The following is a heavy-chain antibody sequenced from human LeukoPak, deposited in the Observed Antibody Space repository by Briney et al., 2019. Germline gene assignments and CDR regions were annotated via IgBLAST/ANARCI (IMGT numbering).Heavy chain of an antibody. V-gene: IGHV1-8*01. Sequence: ASVKVSCKASGYTFTTYDINWVRQATGQGLEWMGWMNPNSGNTGYAQKFQGRVTMTRNTSISTAYMELSSLRSEDTAVYYCARGGYYYDSSGFYYGTSTTVGFDPWGQGTLVTVSS. CDR2: MNPNSGNT. CDR3: ARGGYYYDSSGFYYGTSTTVGFDP. CDR1: GYTFTTYD. D-gene: IGHD3-22*01. J-gene: IGHJ5*02.